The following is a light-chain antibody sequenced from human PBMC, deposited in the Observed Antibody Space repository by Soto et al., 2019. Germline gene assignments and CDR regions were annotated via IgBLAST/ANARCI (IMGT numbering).Light chain of an antibody. CDR1: QTISSW. CDR2: KAS. CDR3: QNYNSYSEA. Sequence: DIQMPHSTSTISGSVVDIAQITCLASQTISSWLAWYQQKPGKAPKLLIYKASTLKRGVPSRFSGSGSGTEFTLTISSLQPDDFATYYCQNYNSYSEAFGQGTKVDIK. V-gene: IGKV1-5*03. J-gene: IGKJ1*01.